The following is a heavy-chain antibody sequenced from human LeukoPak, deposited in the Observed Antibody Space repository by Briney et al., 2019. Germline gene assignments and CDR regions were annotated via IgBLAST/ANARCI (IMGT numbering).Heavy chain of an antibody. CDR1: GFTFNTYT. CDR3: VRDSRPPDSGQFWAVNLFDS. D-gene: IGHD3-10*01. Sequence: GGSLRLSCAASGFTFNTYTMHWVRQAPGKGLQWVAVVSYDGSDQIYTDSVKGRFIISRDNSKSTIYLQMNSLREDDTAVYYCVRDSRPPDSGQFWAVNLFDSWGQGTLVTVSS. CDR2: VSYDGSDQ. V-gene: IGHV3-30-3*01. J-gene: IGHJ5*01.